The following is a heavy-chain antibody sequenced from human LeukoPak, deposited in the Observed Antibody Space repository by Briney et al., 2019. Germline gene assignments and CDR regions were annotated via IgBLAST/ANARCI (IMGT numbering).Heavy chain of an antibody. CDR3: ARDGLTSTAPFDY. J-gene: IGHJ4*02. CDR2: FYHAGNS. CDR1: GGSITSHF. Sequence: SETLSLTCTVSGGSITSHFWSWIRQPPGEGLEWIGNFYHAGNSNLNPSLKSRVSMSIDTSKNQFSLKLRSMTAADTAVYYCARDGLTSTAPFDYWGQGTLVTVSS. V-gene: IGHV4-59*11. D-gene: IGHD2-21*02.